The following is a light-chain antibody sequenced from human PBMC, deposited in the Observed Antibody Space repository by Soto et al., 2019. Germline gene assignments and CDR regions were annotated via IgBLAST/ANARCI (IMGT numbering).Light chain of an antibody. V-gene: IGLV1-40*01. CDR3: QSYDSSLSGSYV. J-gene: IGLJ1*01. CDR1: CSNIGAGYD. CDR2: GNS. Sequence: QSVRTQPPSVSGAAGQRVTISCTGSCSNIGAGYDVHWYQQLPGTAPKLLIYGNSNRPSGVPDRFSGSKSGTSASLAITGLQAEDEADYYCQSYDSSLSGSYVFGTGTKVTVL.